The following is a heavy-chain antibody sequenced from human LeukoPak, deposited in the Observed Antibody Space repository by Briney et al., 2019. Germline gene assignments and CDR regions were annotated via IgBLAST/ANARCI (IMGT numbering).Heavy chain of an antibody. Sequence: SETLSLTCAVYGGSFSGYYWSWIRQPPGKGLEWIGEINHSGSTNYNPSLKSRVTISVDTSKNQLSLKLSSVTAADTAVYHCARGPHRIAAAAPFDYWGQGTLVTVSS. CDR3: ARGPHRIAAAAPFDY. CDR1: GGSFSGYY. J-gene: IGHJ4*02. D-gene: IGHD6-13*01. CDR2: INHSGST. V-gene: IGHV4-34*01.